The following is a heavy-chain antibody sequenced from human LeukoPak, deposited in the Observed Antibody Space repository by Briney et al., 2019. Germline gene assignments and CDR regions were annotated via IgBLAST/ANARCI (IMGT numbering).Heavy chain of an antibody. Sequence: SETLSLTCTVSGGSISSSSYYWGWIRQPPGKGLEWIGSIYYSGSTYYNPSLKSRVTISVDTSKNQFSLKLSSVTAADTAVYYCARHAYCGGDCLEIDYWGQGTLVTVSS. CDR2: IYYSGST. CDR3: ARHAYCGGDCLEIDY. CDR1: GGSISSSSYY. D-gene: IGHD2-21*01. V-gene: IGHV4-39*01. J-gene: IGHJ4*02.